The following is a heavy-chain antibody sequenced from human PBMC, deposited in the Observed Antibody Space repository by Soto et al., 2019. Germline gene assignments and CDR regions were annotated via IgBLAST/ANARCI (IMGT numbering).Heavy chain of an antibody. J-gene: IGHJ4*02. D-gene: IGHD3-3*01. CDR1: GGTLSSFA. CDR3: ARARAERERYYDFWSGSFDY. CDR2: IIPIYDTT. V-gene: IGHV1-69*13. Sequence: SVKVSCKASGGTLSSFAISWVRQAPGQGLEWMGGIIPIYDTTNYAQTFQGRVTITADESTNTAFMELDTAVYYCARARAERERYYDFWSGSFDYCGQGSMVTV.